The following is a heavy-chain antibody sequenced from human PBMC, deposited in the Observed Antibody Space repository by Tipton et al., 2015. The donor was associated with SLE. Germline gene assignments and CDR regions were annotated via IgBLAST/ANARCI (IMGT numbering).Heavy chain of an antibody. CDR2: IYYSGST. CDR1: GGSVSSSSYY. D-gene: IGHD4-17*01. V-gene: IGHV4-39*07. CDR3: ARDPNGGYGTFDF. J-gene: IGHJ4*02. Sequence: LRLSCTVSGGSVSSSSYYWGWIRQPPGKGLEWIGSIYYSGSTYYNPSLKSRVTISVDTSKNQFSLKLSSVTAADTAVYFCARDPNGGYGTFDFWGQGALVTVSS.